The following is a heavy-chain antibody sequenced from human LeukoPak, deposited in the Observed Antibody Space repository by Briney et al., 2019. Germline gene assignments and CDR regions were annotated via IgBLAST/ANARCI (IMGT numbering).Heavy chain of an antibody. CDR3: ARHGLVGATTGYYFDY. CDR2: IYPGDSDT. V-gene: IGHV5-51*01. D-gene: IGHD1-26*01. CDR1: GYSFSNYW. Sequence: GASLQISCKASGYSFSNYWIGWVRQLPGKGLGGMGVIYPGDSDTRYSPSFQGQVTISADKSINTAYLQWSSLKASDTAMYFCARHGLVGATTGYYFDYWGQGALVAVSS. J-gene: IGHJ4*02.